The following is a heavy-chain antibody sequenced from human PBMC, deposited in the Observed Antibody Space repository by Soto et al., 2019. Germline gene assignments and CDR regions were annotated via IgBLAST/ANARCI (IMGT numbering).Heavy chain of an antibody. CDR1: GGSISSYY. Sequence: SETLSLTCTVSGGSISSYYWSWIRQPPGKGLEWIGYIYYSGSTNYNPSLKSRVTISVDTSKNQFSLKLSSVTAADTAVYYCARDKLSPYYYGSGSLATGWFDPWGQGTLVTVSS. V-gene: IGHV4-59*01. D-gene: IGHD3-10*01. CDR2: IYYSGST. CDR3: ARDKLSPYYYGSGSLATGWFDP. J-gene: IGHJ5*02.